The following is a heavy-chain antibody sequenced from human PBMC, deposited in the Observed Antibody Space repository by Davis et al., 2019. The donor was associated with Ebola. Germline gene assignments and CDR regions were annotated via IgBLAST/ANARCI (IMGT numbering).Heavy chain of an antibody. J-gene: IGHJ4*02. CDR3: AKFSRGGESD. D-gene: IGHD2-15*01. CDR1: GFTFRNYW. V-gene: IGHV3-7*03. CDR2: IRPDGSEE. Sequence: GGSLRLSCVASGFTFRNYWMSWVRQAPGKGLEWVANIRPDGSEEQYVDSLKGRITISRDNAKNSLYLQVNSLRDEDTAVYYCAKFSRGGESDWGQGTLVTVSS.